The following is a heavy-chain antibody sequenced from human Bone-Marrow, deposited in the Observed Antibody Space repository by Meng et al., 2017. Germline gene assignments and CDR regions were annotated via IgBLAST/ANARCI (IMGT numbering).Heavy chain of an antibody. CDR3: ARTTGYSSSWYETFFDY. V-gene: IGHV1-69*01. J-gene: IGHJ4*02. Sequence: QVQLVQSAAEVKKPGASVKVSCKASGGTFSSYAISWVRQAPGQGLEWMGGIIPIFGTANCAQKFQGRVTITADESASTAYMELSSLRSEDTAVYYCARTTGYSSSWYETFFDYWGQGTLVTVSS. CDR1: GGTFSSYA. D-gene: IGHD6-13*01. CDR2: IIPIFGTA.